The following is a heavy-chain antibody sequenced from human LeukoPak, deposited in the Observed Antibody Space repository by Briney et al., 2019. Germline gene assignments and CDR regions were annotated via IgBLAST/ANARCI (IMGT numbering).Heavy chain of an antibody. CDR2: INPNSGGT. V-gene: IGHV1-2*04. CDR1: GYTFTGYY. D-gene: IGHD6-13*01. Sequence: ASVKVSCKASGYTFTGYYMHWVRQALGQGLEWMGWINPNSGGTNYAQKFQGWVTMTRDTSISTAYMELSRLRSDDTAVYYCARVLGGSSWNQQYFDYWGQGTLVTVSS. CDR3: ARVLGGSSWNQQYFDY. J-gene: IGHJ4*02.